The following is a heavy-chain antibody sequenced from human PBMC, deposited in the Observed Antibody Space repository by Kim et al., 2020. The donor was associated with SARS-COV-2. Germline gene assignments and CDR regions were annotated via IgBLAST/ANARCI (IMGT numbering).Heavy chain of an antibody. Sequence: TPPLKTRVTISGDTSKNQFSLNLSAVTAADTAVYYCARLFATGTYRGILHYWGQGTLVTVSS. CDR3: ARLFATGTYRGILHY. D-gene: IGHD3-10*01. V-gene: IGHV4-39*01. J-gene: IGHJ4*02.